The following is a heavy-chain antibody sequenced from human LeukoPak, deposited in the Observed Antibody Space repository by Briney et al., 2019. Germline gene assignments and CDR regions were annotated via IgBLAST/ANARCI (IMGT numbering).Heavy chain of an antibody. CDR2: ISPNSGGT. V-gene: IGHV1-2*02. Sequence: ASVKVSCKASGHTFSGYYLHWVRQAPGQGLEWMGWISPNSGGTNYAQKFQGRVAMTRDTSISTAYMDLSRLRSDDTAVYYCARGDCSSARCSIDYWGQGTLVTVSS. D-gene: IGHD2-2*01. CDR1: GHTFSGYY. CDR3: ARGDCSSARCSIDY. J-gene: IGHJ4*02.